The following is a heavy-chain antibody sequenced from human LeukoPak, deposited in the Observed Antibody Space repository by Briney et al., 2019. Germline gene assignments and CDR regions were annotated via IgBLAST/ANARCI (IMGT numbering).Heavy chain of an antibody. CDR3: AGDVLVSGGSYYHGF. J-gene: IGHJ4*02. CDR2: VDPKDGET. Sequence: ASVKVSCKVSGYALTELSIHWVRQAPGKGFEGMGGVDPKDGETIYAQNFQDRVTVTDDRYTDTSYMELSGLTSEDTALYYCAGDVLVSGGSYYHGFWGQGTLVTVSS. D-gene: IGHD3-10*01. V-gene: IGHV1-24*01. CDR1: GYALTELS.